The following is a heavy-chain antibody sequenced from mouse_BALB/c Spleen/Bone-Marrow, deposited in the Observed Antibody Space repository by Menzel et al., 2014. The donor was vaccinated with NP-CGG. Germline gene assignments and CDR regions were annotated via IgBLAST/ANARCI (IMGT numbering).Heavy chain of an antibody. Sequence: QVQLKHSGPGLVAPSQSLSITCTVSGFSLSRYSVHWVRPPPGKGLEWPGMIWGGGSTDYNSALKSRLIISKDNSKSQVFLKMSSLQTDDTAMYYCARIYGNFEAMDYWGQGTSVTVSS. V-gene: IGHV2-6-4*01. CDR3: ARIYGNFEAMDY. J-gene: IGHJ4*01. D-gene: IGHD2-1*01. CDR2: IWGGGST. CDR1: GFSLSRYS.